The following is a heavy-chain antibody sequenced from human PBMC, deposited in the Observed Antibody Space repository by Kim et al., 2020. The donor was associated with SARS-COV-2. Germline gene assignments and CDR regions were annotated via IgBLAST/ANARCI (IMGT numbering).Heavy chain of an antibody. CDR3: ARDSRRDGYNPDY. V-gene: IGHV3-33*01. Sequence: GGSLRLSCAASGFTFSSYGMHWVRQAPGKGLEWVAVIWYDGSNKYYADSVKGRFTISRDNSKNTLYLQMNSLRAEDTAVYYCARDSRRDGYNPDYWGQGTLVTVSS. D-gene: IGHD5-12*01. CDR2: IWYDGSNK. CDR1: GFTFSSYG. J-gene: IGHJ4*02.